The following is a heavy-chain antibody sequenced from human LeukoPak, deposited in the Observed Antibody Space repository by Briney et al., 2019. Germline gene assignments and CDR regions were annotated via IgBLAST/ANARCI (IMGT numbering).Heavy chain of an antibody. J-gene: IGHJ4*02. CDR2: IYYSGST. D-gene: IGHD2-15*01. V-gene: IGHV4-61*01. Sequence: PSQTLSLTCTVSGGSISSGSYYWSWIRQPPGKGLEWIGYIYYSGSTNYNPSLKSRVTISVDTSKNQFSLKLSSVTAADTAVYYCARGWWVTGGEFDYWGQGTLVTVSS. CDR3: ARGWWVTGGEFDY. CDR1: GGSISSGSYY.